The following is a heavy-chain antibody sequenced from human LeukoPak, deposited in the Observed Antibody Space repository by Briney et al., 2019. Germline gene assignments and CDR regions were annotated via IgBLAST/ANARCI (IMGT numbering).Heavy chain of an antibody. CDR2: ISYDGSNK. V-gene: IGHV3-30-3*01. CDR3: ARVGGGYYHFDY. D-gene: IGHD1-26*01. Sequence: GGSLRLSCAASGFTFSSYAMHWVRQAPGKGVERVAVISYDGSNKYYADSVKGRFTISRDNSKTTLYLQMNSLRAEDTAVYYCARVGGGYYHFDYWGQGTLVTVSS. J-gene: IGHJ4*02. CDR1: GFTFSSYA.